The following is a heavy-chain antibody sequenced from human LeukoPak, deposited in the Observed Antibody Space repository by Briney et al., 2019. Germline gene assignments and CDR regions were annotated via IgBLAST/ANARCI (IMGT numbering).Heavy chain of an antibody. CDR3: AREQPQYYMDV. D-gene: IGHD1-14*01. V-gene: IGHV4-59*01. Sequence: SETLSLTCTASGGSISSYYWSWIRQPPGKGLEWIGYIYYSGSTNYNPSLKSRVTISVDTSKNQFSLKLSSVTAADTAVYYCAREQPQYYMDVWGKGTTVTVSS. CDR2: IYYSGST. J-gene: IGHJ6*03. CDR1: GGSISSYY.